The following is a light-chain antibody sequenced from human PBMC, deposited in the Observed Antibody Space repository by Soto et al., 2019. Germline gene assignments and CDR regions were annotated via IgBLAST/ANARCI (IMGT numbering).Light chain of an antibody. Sequence: EIVLTQSPATLSLSPGERATLSCRASQSVSNYLAWYQQKPGQAPRLLIYDASNRATGIPARFSGSGSGTDFTLTISSLEPEDFAIYYCQQRSSWPPSFTFGPGTKVDIQ. CDR2: DAS. V-gene: IGKV3-11*01. CDR1: QSVSNY. J-gene: IGKJ3*01. CDR3: QQRSSWPPSFT.